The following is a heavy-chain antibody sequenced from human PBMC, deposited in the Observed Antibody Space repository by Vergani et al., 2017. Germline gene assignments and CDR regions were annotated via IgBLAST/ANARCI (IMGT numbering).Heavy chain of an antibody. V-gene: IGHV1-24*01. J-gene: IGHJ2*01. CDR3: ATDERKQQLGNWYFDL. D-gene: IGHD6-13*01. CDR2: FDPEDGET. CDR1: GYTLTELS. Sequence: QVQLVQSGAEVKKPGASVKVSCKVSGYTLTELSMHWVRQAPGKGLEWMGGFDPEDGETIYAQKFQGRVTMTEDTSTDTAYMELSSLRSVDTAVYYCATDERKQQLGNWYFDLWGRGTLVTVSS.